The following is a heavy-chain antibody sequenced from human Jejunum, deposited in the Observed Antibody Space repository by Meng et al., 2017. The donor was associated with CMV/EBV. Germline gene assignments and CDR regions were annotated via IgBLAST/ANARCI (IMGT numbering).Heavy chain of an antibody. CDR1: GFTFSTYW. J-gene: IGHJ4*02. D-gene: IGHD3-10*01. Sequence: SCAASGFTFSTYWMTWVRQAPGKGLEWVANIKQDGSEKYYVDSVKGRFTISRDNAKNSLFLQMNSLRAEDTAMYYCARNARGSGYWGQGTLVTVS. CDR3: ARNARGSGY. CDR2: IKQDGSEK. V-gene: IGHV3-7*01.